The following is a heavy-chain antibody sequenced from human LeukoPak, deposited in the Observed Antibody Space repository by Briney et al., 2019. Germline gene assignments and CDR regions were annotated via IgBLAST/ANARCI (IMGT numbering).Heavy chain of an antibody. Sequence: ASVKVSCKASGYTFTGYYMHWVRQAPGQGLEWMGWINPNSGGTNSAQKFQGRVTITADKSTSTAYMELSSLRSEDTAVYYCARDSDSSLLDYWGQGTLVTVSS. CDR2: INPNSGGT. V-gene: IGHV1-2*02. D-gene: IGHD6-13*01. J-gene: IGHJ4*02. CDR1: GYTFTGYY. CDR3: ARDSDSSLLDY.